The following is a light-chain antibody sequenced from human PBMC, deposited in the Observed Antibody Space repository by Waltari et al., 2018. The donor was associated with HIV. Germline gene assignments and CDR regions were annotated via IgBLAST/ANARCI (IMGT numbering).Light chain of an antibody. Sequence: HSVLPQPPALSGAPGQRLTISCTGNSSNLGARYFVHSYQLLPATAPKLLIYGDKNRSSGVPVRFSGSKAGTSGSLDISGLQAEDEADYYCQSDDRSLSAWVFGGGTKLTVL. CDR2: GDK. CDR3: QSDDRSLSAWV. CDR1: SSNLGARYF. V-gene: IGLV1-40*01. J-gene: IGLJ3*02.